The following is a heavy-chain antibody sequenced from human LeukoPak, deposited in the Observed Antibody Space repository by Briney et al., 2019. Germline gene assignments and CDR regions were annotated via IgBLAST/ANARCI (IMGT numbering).Heavy chain of an antibody. Sequence: PGGSLRLSCLGSGFNFRYFWMSWVRQAPGKGLEWVSAISGSGGSTYYADSVKGRFTISRDNSKNTLYLQMNSLRAEDTAVYYCAKTGDDVLRYFDWLPYFDYWGQGTLVTVSS. V-gene: IGHV3-23*01. CDR3: AKTGDDVLRYFDWLPYFDY. CDR1: GFNFRYFW. D-gene: IGHD3-9*01. J-gene: IGHJ4*02. CDR2: ISGSGGST.